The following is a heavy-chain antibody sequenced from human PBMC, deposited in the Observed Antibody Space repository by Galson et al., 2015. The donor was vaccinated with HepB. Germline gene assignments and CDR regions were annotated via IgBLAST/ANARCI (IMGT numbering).Heavy chain of an antibody. V-gene: IGHV4-59*12. CDR2: IFYRGST. D-gene: IGHD5-12*01. J-gene: IGHJ5*02. CDR3: ARGGHTVATMYYWFDP. CDR1: DGSISSYY. Sequence: SETLSLTCTVSDGSISSYYWSWIRQPPGKGLEWVGYIFYRGSTHYNPSLKSRVTISGDTSKNQFSLKLTSVTAADTAVYYCARGGHTVATMYYWFDPWGQGTLVTVSS.